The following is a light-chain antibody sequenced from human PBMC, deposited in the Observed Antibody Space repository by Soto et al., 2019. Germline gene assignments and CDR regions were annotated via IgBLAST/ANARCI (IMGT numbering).Light chain of an antibody. CDR1: QTVRSGY. V-gene: IGKV3-20*01. CDR2: DSS. CDR3: QQYGSSSRT. J-gene: IGKJ1*01. Sequence: EIVLTQTPGTLSLSPGERPTLSCRASQTVRSGYLAWYQQKPGQAPRXXIYDSSTRATGVPDRFGGSGSETDLTLTISRLEPEDFAVYYCQQYGSSSRTFGQGTKVDIK.